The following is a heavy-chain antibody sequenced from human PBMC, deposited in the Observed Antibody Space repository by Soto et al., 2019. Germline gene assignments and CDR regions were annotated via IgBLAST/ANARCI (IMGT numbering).Heavy chain of an antibody. CDR3: AREGASGFGMDV. J-gene: IGHJ6*02. V-gene: IGHV4-4*07. D-gene: IGHD1-26*01. CDR2: VYTTGST. CDR1: GGSIRSYY. Sequence: ETLSLTCNVSGGSIRSYYWSWVRQPAGKALEWIGRVYTTGSTNYNPSLRSRVSISVDTSKNQFSLTVTSVTAADTAVYYCAREGASGFGMDVWGQGTTVTVSS.